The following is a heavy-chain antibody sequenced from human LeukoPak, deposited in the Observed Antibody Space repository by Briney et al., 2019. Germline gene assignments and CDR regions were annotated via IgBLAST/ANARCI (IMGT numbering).Heavy chain of an antibody. D-gene: IGHD1-7*01. CDR2: ITGGGDTT. CDR3: ARSGRRELLRTYFDY. Sequence: GGSLRLSCAASGFTFSSYAMTWVRQAPGKGLEWVSAITGGGDTTYYADSVKGRFTISRDNSKNSLFLQMNSLRAEDTAVYYCARSGRRELLRTYFDYWGQGTLVTVSS. J-gene: IGHJ4*02. V-gene: IGHV3-23*01. CDR1: GFTFSSYA.